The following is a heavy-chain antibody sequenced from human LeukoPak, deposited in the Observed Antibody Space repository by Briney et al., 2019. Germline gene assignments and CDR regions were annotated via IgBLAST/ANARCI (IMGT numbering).Heavy chain of an antibody. CDR3: VKDPRDTYGTNWFVS. V-gene: IGHV3-23*01. D-gene: IGHD2-21*01. CDR1: GFTFSDYA. J-gene: IGHJ5*01. CDR2: ISGTGGAT. Sequence: PGRSLRLSCAASGFTFSDYAMSWVRQAPGKGLQWVSQISGTGGATWYAGFARDRFTISRDNSKKTLYLQMSGLRVEDTAMYYCVKDPRDTYGTNWFVSWGQGTLLIVSS.